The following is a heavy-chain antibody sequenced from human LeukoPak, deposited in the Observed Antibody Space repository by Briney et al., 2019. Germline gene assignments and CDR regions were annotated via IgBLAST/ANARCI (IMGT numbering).Heavy chain of an antibody. D-gene: IGHD3-10*02. CDR1: GFTFSSYE. CDR2: ISSSGSTI. CDR3: AELGITMIGGV. Sequence: GGSLRLSCAASGFTFSSYEMNWVRQAPGKGLEWVSYISSSGSTIYYADSVKGRFTISRDNAKNSLCLQMNSLRAEDTAVYYCAELGITMIGGVWGKGTTVTISS. V-gene: IGHV3-48*03. J-gene: IGHJ6*04.